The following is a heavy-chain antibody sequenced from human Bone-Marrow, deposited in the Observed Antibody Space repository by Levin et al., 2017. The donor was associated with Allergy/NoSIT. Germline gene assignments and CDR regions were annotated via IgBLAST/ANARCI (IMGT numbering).Heavy chain of an antibody. Sequence: ASVKVSCTSSGFTLSSYSMSWVRQPPGKGLEWLAYISSSSQTIYYADSVRGRFTISRDNTNNSTYLHMDSLRADDTALYYCARGQELWNPYDYWGQGTLVTVSS. CDR2: ISSSSQTI. CDR3: ARGQELWNPYDY. D-gene: IGHD7-27*01. CDR1: GFTLSSYS. V-gene: IGHV3-48*04. J-gene: IGHJ4*02.